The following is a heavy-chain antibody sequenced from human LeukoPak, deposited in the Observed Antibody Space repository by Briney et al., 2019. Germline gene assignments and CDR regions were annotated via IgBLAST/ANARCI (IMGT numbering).Heavy chain of an antibody. CDR1: GFTFSSYA. D-gene: IGHD6-13*01. CDR3: ARDRKQIAAAGKGYYYYYYMDV. CDR2: ISGSGGST. J-gene: IGHJ6*03. Sequence: GGSLRLSCAASGFTFSSYAMSWVRQAPGKGLEWVSTISGSGGSTYYADSVKGRFTISRDNSKNTLFLQMNSLRAEDTAVYYCARDRKQIAAAGKGYYYYYYMDVWGKGTTVTVSS. V-gene: IGHV3-23*01.